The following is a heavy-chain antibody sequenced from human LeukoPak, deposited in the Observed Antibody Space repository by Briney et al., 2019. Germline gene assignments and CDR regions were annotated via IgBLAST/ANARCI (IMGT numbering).Heavy chain of an antibody. Sequence: SETLSLTCIVSGGSISSSTYYWSWIRQPPGRGLEWIGSVYYSGSTNYNPSLKSRVTISVDTSKDQFSLKLTSVTAADTAVYYCARRPDYGDYWYIDLWGRGTLVTVSS. J-gene: IGHJ2*01. V-gene: IGHV4-61*05. CDR1: GGSISSSTYY. CDR3: ARRPDYGDYWYIDL. CDR2: VYYSGST. D-gene: IGHD4-17*01.